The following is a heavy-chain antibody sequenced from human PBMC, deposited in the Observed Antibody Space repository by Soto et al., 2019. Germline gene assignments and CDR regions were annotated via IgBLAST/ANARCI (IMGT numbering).Heavy chain of an antibody. CDR2: IYWNDDK. D-gene: IGHD6-6*01. J-gene: IGHJ4*02. Sequence: QITLKESGPTLVQPTQTLTLTCTFSGFSLSTSGVGVGWIRQPPGKALEWLALIYWNDDKRYSPSLKSRLTITKDTSKNQVVLTMTNMDPVDTATYYCAHSQGPRPIAARKDFDYWGQGTLVTVSS. CDR3: AHSQGPRPIAARKDFDY. CDR1: GFSLSTSGVG. V-gene: IGHV2-5*01.